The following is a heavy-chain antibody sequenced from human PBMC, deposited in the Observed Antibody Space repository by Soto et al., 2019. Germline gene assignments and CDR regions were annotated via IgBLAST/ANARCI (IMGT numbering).Heavy chain of an antibody. CDR2: ISAYNGNT. D-gene: IGHD3-3*01. V-gene: IGHV1-18*01. CDR1: GYIFSDYG. J-gene: IGHJ3*02. CDR3: ARPVTSHDHLDI. Sequence: QVQLVQSGAEVKKPGASVKVSCKSSGYIFSDYGITWVRQAPGQGLEWMGWISAYNGNTDYAQKFQDRLTLATDTSKSTAYMELRSLRSDDTALYYCARPVTSHDHLDIWGQGTMVTVSS.